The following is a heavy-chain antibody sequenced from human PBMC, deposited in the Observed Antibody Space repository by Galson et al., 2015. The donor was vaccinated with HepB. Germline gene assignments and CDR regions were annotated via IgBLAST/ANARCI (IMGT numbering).Heavy chain of an antibody. D-gene: IGHD3-10*01. CDR3: ARWGGEY. Sequence: GYYWGWIRQPPGKGLEWIGSIFHSGSTFYNPSFKSRVTISVDTSKNQFSLQLSSVTAADTAMYYCARWGGEYWGQGTLVTVSS. CDR1: GYY. CDR2: IFHSGST. J-gene: IGHJ4*02. V-gene: IGHV4-38-2*01.